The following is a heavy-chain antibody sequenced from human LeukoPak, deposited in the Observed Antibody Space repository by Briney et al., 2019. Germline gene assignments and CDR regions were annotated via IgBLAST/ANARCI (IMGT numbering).Heavy chain of an antibody. J-gene: IGHJ4*02. CDR2: IYTSGST. Sequence: SETLSLTCTVSGGSISSYYWSWIRQPAGKGLEWIGRIYTSGSTNYNPSLKSRVTMSVDTSKNQFSLKLSSVTAADTAVYYCAKGSSGWYYQLVYFDYWGQGTLVTVSS. CDR1: GGSISSYY. CDR3: AKGSSGWYYQLVYFDY. D-gene: IGHD6-19*01. V-gene: IGHV4-4*07.